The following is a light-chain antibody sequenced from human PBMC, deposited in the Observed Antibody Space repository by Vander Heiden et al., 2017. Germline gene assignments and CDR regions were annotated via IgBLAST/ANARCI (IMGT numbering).Light chain of an antibody. CDR1: QSVSSY. CDR3: QQRSNWPPLT. V-gene: IGKV3-11*01. Sequence: EILLTQSPATLSLSPGERATLSCRASQSVSSYLAWYQQKPGQTPRLLIYDASNRATGIPARFSGSGSGTDFTLTISSREPEDFAVYYCQQRSNWPPLTFGGGTKVEIK. CDR2: DAS. J-gene: IGKJ4*01.